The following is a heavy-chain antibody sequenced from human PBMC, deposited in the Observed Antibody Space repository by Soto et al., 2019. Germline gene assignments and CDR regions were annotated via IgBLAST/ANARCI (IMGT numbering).Heavy chain of an antibody. CDR3: ARETAMVRGVIPYYYYYGMDV. D-gene: IGHD3-10*01. CDR1: GYTFTSYG. J-gene: IGHJ6*02. CDR2: ISAYNGNT. V-gene: IGHV1-18*01. Sequence: GASVKVSCKASGYTFTSYGINWGRQAPGQGLERMGWISAYNGNTNYAQKLQGRVTMTTDTSTSTAYMELRSLRSDDTAVYYCARETAMVRGVIPYYYYYGMDVWGQGTTVTVSS.